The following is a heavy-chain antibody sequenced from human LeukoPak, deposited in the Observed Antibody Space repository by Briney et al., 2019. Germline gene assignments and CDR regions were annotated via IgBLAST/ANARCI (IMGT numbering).Heavy chain of an antibody. J-gene: IGHJ4*02. CDR1: GFTFSSYA. V-gene: IGHV3-23*01. CDR2: ISGSGDNT. D-gene: IGHD3-22*01. CDR3: AKGSYYDSSGSFYFDY. Sequence: PGGSLRLSCAAPGFTFSSYAMSWVRQAPGKRLEWVSGISGSGDNTYYADSVKGRFTISRDNSKNTLYVQVNSLGTEDTAAYYCAKGSYYDSSGSFYFDYWGQGTLVTVSS.